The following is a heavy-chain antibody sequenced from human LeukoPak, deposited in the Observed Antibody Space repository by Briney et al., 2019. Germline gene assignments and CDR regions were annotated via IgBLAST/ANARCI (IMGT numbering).Heavy chain of an antibody. CDR2: ISSSGSTI. V-gene: IGHV3-11*01. D-gene: IGHD3-10*01. Sequence: GGSLRLSCAASGFTFSDYYMSWIRQAPGKGLEWVSHISSSGSTIYYADSVKGRFTISRDNAKNSLYLQMNSLRAEDTAVYYCAKSYYYGSGSYSRNNWFDPWCQGTLVTVSS. J-gene: IGHJ5*02. CDR3: AKSYYYGSGSYSRNNWFDP. CDR1: GFTFSDYY.